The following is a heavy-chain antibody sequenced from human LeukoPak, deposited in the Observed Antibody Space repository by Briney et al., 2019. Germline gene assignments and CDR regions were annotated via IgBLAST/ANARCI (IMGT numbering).Heavy chain of an antibody. CDR2: IIPIFGMA. CDR3: AREPEGSGYIPFDY. J-gene: IGHJ4*02. CDR1: GGTFSSYA. D-gene: IGHD3-22*01. Sequence: SVKVSCKASGGTFSSYAISWVRQAPGQGLEWMGRIIPIFGMANYAQKFQGRVTITADKSTSTAYMELSSLRSEDTAVYYCAREPEGSGYIPFDYWGQGTLVTVSS. V-gene: IGHV1-69*04.